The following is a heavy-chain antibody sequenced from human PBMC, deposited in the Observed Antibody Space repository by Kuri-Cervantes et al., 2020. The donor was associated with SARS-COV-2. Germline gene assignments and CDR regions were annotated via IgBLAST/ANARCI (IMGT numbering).Heavy chain of an antibody. V-gene: IGHV4-34*01. Sequence: SETLSLTCAVYGGSFSGYYWSWIRQPPGKGLEWIGEINHSGSTNYNPSLKSRVTISVDTSKNQFSLKLSSVTAADTAVYYCARGLGGYDLSWFDPWGQGTLVTVSS. CDR3: ARGLGGYDLSWFDP. CDR2: INHSGST. CDR1: GGSFSGYY. D-gene: IGHD5-12*01. J-gene: IGHJ5*02.